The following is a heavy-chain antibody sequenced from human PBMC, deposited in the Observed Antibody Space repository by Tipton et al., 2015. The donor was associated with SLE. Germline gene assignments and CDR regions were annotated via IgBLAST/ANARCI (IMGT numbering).Heavy chain of an antibody. CDR3: ARGDSAYDLPDY. V-gene: IGHV4-31*02. J-gene: IGHJ4*02. Sequence: LRLSCTVSGGSISSGGYYWSWIRQHPGKGLEWIGHIYNSGSTNYNPSLQSRVTISIDTSRNQLSLKLNSVTAADTAVYYCARGDSAYDLPDYWGQGTLVTVSS. D-gene: IGHD5-12*01. CDR2: IYNSGST. CDR1: GGSISSGGYY.